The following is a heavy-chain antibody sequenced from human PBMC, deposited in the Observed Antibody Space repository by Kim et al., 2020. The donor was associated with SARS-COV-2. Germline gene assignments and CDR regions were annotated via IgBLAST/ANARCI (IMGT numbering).Heavy chain of an antibody. J-gene: IGHJ4*02. V-gene: IGHV4-39*01. Sequence: SETLSLTCTVSGGSISSSSYYWGWIRQPPGKGLEWIGSIYYSGSTYYNPSLKSRVTISVDTSKNQFSLKLSSVTAADTAVYYCARRGQLANFDYWGQGTLVTVSS. D-gene: IGHD6-13*01. CDR1: GGSISSSSYY. CDR3: ARRGQLANFDY. CDR2: IYYSGST.